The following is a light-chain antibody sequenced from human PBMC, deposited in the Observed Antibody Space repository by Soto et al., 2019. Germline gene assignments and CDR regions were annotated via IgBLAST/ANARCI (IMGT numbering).Light chain of an antibody. J-gene: IGLJ2*01. CDR1: SNDVGGYNH. CDR3: NSYRSTDTVV. CDR2: EVS. V-gene: IGLV2-14*01. Sequence: QSALTQPASVSGSPGQSITISCTGTSNDVGGYNHVSWYQQHPGKAPKLIIYEVSYRPSGVSNRFSGSKSGNTASLTISGLQAEDEADYYCNSYRSTDTVVFGGGTTLTVL.